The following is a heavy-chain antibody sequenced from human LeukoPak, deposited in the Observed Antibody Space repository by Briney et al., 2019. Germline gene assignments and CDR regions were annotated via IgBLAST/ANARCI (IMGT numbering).Heavy chain of an antibody. V-gene: IGHV4-59*01. Sequence: SETLSLTCTVSGGSISSYYWSWIRQPPGRGLEWIGYIYYSGSTNYNPSLKSRVTISVDTSKNQFSLKLSSVTAADTAVYYCARDPGPNYYYGMDVWGQGTTVTVSS. CDR3: ARDPGPNYYYGMDV. J-gene: IGHJ6*02. CDR1: GGSISSYY. CDR2: IYYSGST.